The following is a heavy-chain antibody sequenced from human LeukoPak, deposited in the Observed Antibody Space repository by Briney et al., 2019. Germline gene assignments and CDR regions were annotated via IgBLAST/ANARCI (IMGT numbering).Heavy chain of an antibody. CDR3: AKGIAARPDYYYYYMDV. Sequence: SVKVSCKASGGTFSSYAISWVRQAPGQGLEWMGGIIPIFGTANYAQKFQGRVTITTDESTSTAYMELSSLRSEDTAVYCCAKGIAARPDYYYYYMDVWGKGTTVTVSS. CDR2: IIPIFGTA. D-gene: IGHD6-6*01. J-gene: IGHJ6*03. CDR1: GGTFSSYA. V-gene: IGHV1-69*05.